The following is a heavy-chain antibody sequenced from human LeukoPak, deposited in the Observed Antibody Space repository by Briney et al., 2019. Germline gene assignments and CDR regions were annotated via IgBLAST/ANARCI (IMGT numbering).Heavy chain of an antibody. J-gene: IGHJ4*02. D-gene: IGHD1-26*01. CDR2: INSDGSST. Sequence: GGSLRLSCAASGFTFSSYWMHWVRQAPGKGLVWVSRINSDGSSTSYADSVKGRFTISRDNAKNTLYLQMNSLRAEDTAIYYCAKAGRSHPADYWGQGTLVTVSS. CDR3: AKAGRSHPADY. V-gene: IGHV3-74*01. CDR1: GFTFSSYW.